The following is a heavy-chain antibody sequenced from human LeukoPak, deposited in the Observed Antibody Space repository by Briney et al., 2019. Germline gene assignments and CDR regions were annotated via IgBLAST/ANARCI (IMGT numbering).Heavy chain of an antibody. CDR2: VNADGGNT. CDR1: GFTLDNYR. J-gene: IGHJ4*02. D-gene: IGHD1-26*01. CDR3: TKRVKYGGTWDHFAD. V-gene: IGHV3-23*01. Sequence: GGSLRLSCAASGFTLDNYRMSWVRQAPGKGLEWVSTVNADGGNTYYVDSVKGRFTISRDNSKSTLILQMNSLRIEDTALYYCTKRVKYGGTWDHFADWGQGTLVTVSS.